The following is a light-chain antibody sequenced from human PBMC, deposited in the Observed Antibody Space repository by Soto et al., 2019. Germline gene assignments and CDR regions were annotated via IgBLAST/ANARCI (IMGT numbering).Light chain of an antibody. CDR1: QSVLYSSNNKNH. V-gene: IGKV4-1*01. CDR2: WAS. J-gene: IGKJ4*01. Sequence: DIVMTQSPDSLAVSLGERATINWKSSQSVLYSSNNKNHLAWYQQKPGQPPKLLIYWASTRESGVPDRFSGSGSGTDFTLTISSLQAEDVAVYYCQQYYSTPLTFGGGTKV. CDR3: QQYYSTPLT.